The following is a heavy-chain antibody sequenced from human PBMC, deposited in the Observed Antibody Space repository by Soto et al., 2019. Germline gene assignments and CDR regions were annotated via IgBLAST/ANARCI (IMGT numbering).Heavy chain of an antibody. J-gene: IGHJ6*02. CDR2: ISYDGSNK. Sequence: GGSLRLSCAASGFTFSSYAMHWVRQAPGKGLEWVAVISYDGSNKYYADSVKGRFTISRDNSKNTLYLQMNSQRAEDTAVYYCARDRYCSSTSCYGMDVWGQGTTVTVSS. CDR1: GFTFSSYA. CDR3: ARDRYCSSTSCYGMDV. V-gene: IGHV3-30-3*01. D-gene: IGHD2-2*01.